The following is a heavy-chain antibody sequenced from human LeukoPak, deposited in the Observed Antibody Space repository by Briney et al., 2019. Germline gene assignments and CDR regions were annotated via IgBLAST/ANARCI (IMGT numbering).Heavy chain of an antibody. V-gene: IGHV3-11*01. CDR3: ARPLGSGYYLAFDY. D-gene: IGHD3-22*01. J-gene: IGHJ4*02. CDR1: GFTFSDYY. CDR2: ISSSGRTT. Sequence: GGSLRLSCAASGFTFSDYYMRWFRLAPGKGLEWISYISSSGRTTHYVASVKGRLTISRDNPKNSLYLQINSLRAEDTAVYYCARPLGSGYYLAFDYWGQGTRVTVSS.